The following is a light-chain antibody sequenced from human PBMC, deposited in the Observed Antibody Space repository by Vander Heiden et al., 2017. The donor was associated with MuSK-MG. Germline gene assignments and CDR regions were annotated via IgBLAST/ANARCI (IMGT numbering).Light chain of an antibody. CDR3: GNRDDNLSAVV. CDR2: KNN. J-gene: IGLJ2*01. CDR1: SSNIGSNY. V-gene: IGLV1-47*01. Sequence: QPVLTQPPSASGTPGRTVTISCSGSSSNIGSNYVYWYQQIPGTATKCRIYKNNQRPSGVPDRFAGSKSGTSDSLAISGLRPDDEAEYYGGNRDDNLSAVVCGGGNKLTVL.